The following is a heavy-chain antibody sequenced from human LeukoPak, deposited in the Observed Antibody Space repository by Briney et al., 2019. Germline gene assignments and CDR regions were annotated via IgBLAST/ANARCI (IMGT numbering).Heavy chain of an antibody. J-gene: IGHJ4*02. CDR3: AREVSEGFDF. Sequence: GGSLRLSCTASGFTFSGYSMNWIRQAPGKGLEWVSSFGTRSTSIYHAGSVKGRFAISRDNAKNSLYLQMNSLRAEDTAVYYCAREVSEGFDFWGQGTLVTVSS. CDR2: FGTRSTSI. V-gene: IGHV3-21*01. D-gene: IGHD3-22*01. CDR1: GFTFSGYS.